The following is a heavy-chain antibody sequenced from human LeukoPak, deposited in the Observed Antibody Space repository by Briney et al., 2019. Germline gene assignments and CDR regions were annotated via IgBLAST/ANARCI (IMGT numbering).Heavy chain of an antibody. D-gene: IGHD5-18*01. V-gene: IGHV3-23*01. CDR2: ISGSGGST. Sequence: PGGSLRLSCAASGFTFSSYAMSWVRQAPGKGLEWVSAISGSGGSTYYADSVKGRFTISRDNSKNTLYLRMNSLRAEDTAVYYCAKGFQGRGYSYGFDYWGQGTLVTVSS. J-gene: IGHJ4*02. CDR3: AKGFQGRGYSYGFDY. CDR1: GFTFSSYA.